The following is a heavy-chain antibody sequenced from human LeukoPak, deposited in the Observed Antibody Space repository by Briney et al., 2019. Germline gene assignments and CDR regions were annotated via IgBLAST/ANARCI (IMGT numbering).Heavy chain of an antibody. Sequence: GGSLRLSCAASGGTFNSYCMHWVRQPPGKGLVWVSIINSDGSSTSYADSVKGRFTISRDNAKNTLYLQMNSLRAEDTAVYYCARDSYGSGYWGQGTLVTVSS. D-gene: IGHD3-10*01. CDR3: ARDSYGSGY. CDR2: INSDGSST. V-gene: IGHV3-74*01. CDR1: GGTFNSYC. J-gene: IGHJ4*02.